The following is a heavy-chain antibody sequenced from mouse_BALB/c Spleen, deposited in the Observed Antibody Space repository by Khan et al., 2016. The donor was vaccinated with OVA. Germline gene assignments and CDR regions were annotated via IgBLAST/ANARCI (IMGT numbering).Heavy chain of an antibody. CDR2: ISYSGST. J-gene: IGHJ3*01. V-gene: IGHV3-2*02. Sequence: EVQLVESGPGLVKPSQSLSLTCTVTGYSITSDYAWNWLRQFPGNKLELMGYISYSGSTTYNPSLKSRISITRDTSKNQFFLQLNSVTTEDTATXYYARWFTYWGQGTLVTVSA. CDR1: GYSITSDYA. CDR3: ARWFTY.